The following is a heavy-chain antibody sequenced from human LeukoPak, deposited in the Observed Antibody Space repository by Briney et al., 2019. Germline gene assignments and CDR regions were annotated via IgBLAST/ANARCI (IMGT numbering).Heavy chain of an antibody. J-gene: IGHJ4*02. CDR3: ARGGHGPYDY. CDR2: IYYSGST. V-gene: IGHV4-59*01. D-gene: IGHD3-16*01. CDR1: GGSISSYY. Sequence: PSETLSLTXTVSGGSISSYYWSWIRQAPGKGLEWIGYIYYSGSTNYNPSLKSRVTISVDTSKNQFSLKLSSVTAADTAVYYCARGGHGPYDYWGQGTLVTVSS.